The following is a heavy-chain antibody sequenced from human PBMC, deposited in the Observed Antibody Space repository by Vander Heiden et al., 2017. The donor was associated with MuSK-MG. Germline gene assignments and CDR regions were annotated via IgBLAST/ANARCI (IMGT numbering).Heavy chain of an antibody. CDR3: ARGSLQWLGRFGWVPPFY. V-gene: IGHV1-69*06. CDR2: IIPIFGTA. Sequence: QVQLVQSGAEVKKPGSSVKVSCKASGGTFSSYAIRWVRQAPGQGLEWMGGIIPIFGTANYAKKFQGRVTITADKSTSTAYRELSSLRSEDTAVYYCARGSLQWLGRFGWVPPFYWGQGTMVTVYS. J-gene: IGHJ4*02. CDR1: GGTFSSYA. D-gene: IGHD6-19*01.